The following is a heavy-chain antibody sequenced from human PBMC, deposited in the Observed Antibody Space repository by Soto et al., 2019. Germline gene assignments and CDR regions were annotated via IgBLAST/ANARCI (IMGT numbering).Heavy chain of an antibody. CDR3: ARVGQRRITIFGVPGFGMDV. D-gene: IGHD3-3*01. CDR2: ISSSSSTI. J-gene: IGHJ6*02. CDR1: GFTFSGYS. V-gene: IGHV3-48*02. Sequence: GGSLRLSCAASGFTFSGYSMNWVRQALGKGLEWVSYISSSSSTIYYADSVKGRFTISRDNAKNSLYLQMNSLRDEDTAVYYCARVGQRRITIFGVPGFGMDVWGQGTTVTVSS.